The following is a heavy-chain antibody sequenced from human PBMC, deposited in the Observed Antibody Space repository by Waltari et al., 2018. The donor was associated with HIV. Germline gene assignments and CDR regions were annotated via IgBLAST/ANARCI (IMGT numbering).Heavy chain of an antibody. CDR1: GFTFANFG. J-gene: IGHJ4*02. CDR3: ARGYSSSRWIPLYH. Sequence: LVESGGGAVQPGTSLTLSCAVSGFTFANFGIHWVRQSPGKGLEWLAVFWSDGVEISYADSVKGRFTISKDSSQKTLYLHLTSLRAEDTALYYCARGYSSSRWIPLYHWGRGTLVTVSS. V-gene: IGHV3-33*01. D-gene: IGHD6-6*01. CDR2: FWSDGVEI.